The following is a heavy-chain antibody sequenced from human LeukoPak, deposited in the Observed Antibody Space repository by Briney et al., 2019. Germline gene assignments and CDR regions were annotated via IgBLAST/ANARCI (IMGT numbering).Heavy chain of an antibody. J-gene: IGHJ4*02. V-gene: IGHV4-39*07. CDR2: IYYSGST. CDR1: GGSISSSGYY. CDR3: ARGPYGDFKRIDY. Sequence: PSETLSLTCTVSGGSISSSGYYWGWIRQPPGKGLEWIASIYYSGSTYYNPSLKSRVTMSVDTSKNQFSLKLSSVTAADTAVYYCARGPYGDFKRIDYWGQGTLVTVSS. D-gene: IGHD4-17*01.